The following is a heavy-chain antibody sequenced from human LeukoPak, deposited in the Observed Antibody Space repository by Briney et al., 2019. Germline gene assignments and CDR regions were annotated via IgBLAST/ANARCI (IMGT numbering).Heavy chain of an antibody. CDR1: GYTFTSYG. Sequence: GASVKVSCKASGYTFTSYGISWVRQAPGQGLEWKGWISAYNGNTNYAQKLQGRVTMTTDTSTSTAYMELRSLRSDDTAVYYCARDHVLLWGTPHNWFDPWGQGTLVTVSS. J-gene: IGHJ5*02. V-gene: IGHV1-18*01. CDR3: ARDHVLLWGTPHNWFDP. D-gene: IGHD3-10*01. CDR2: ISAYNGNT.